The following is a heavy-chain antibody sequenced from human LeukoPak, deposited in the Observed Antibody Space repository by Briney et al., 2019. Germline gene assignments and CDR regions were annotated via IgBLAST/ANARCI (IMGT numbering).Heavy chain of an antibody. J-gene: IGHJ4*02. V-gene: IGHV4-59*01. CDR1: GGSISSYY. CDR2: IYYSGST. Sequence: SETLSLTCTVSGGSISSYYWSWIRQPPGKGLEWIGYIYYSGSTNYNPSLKSRVTISVDTSKNQFSLKLSSVTAAGTAVYYCARDRDSSGLWGQGTLVTVSS. D-gene: IGHD3-22*01. CDR3: ARDRDSSGL.